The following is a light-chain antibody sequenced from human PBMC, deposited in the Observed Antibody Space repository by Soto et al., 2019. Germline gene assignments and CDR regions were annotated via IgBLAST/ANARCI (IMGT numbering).Light chain of an antibody. CDR3: QQYGSSPKYT. J-gene: IGKJ2*01. V-gene: IGKV3-20*01. Sequence: DIVLTQSPGTLSLSPGERATLSCRASQSVSSSYLAWYQQKPGQAPRLLIYGASSRATGIPDRFSGSGSGTDFTLTISRLEPEDFAVYYCQQYGSSPKYTFGRGTKLEIK. CDR2: GAS. CDR1: QSVSSSY.